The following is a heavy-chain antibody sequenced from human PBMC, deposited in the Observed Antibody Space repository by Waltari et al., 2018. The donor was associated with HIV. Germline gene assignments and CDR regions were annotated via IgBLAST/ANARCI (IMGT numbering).Heavy chain of an antibody. CDR3: ASYSSFFGGYSH. D-gene: IGHD3-22*01. CDR1: GGSISSGSYY. V-gene: IGHV4-61*02. J-gene: IGHJ4*02. Sequence: QVQLQESGPGLVKPSQTLSLTCTVSGGSISSGSYYWSWIRQPAGKGLEWSGRIYTSGSTTYNPSLKSRVTISLDTSKSQFSLKLSSVTAADTAVYYCASYSSFFGGYSHWGQGTLVTVSS. CDR2: IYTSGST.